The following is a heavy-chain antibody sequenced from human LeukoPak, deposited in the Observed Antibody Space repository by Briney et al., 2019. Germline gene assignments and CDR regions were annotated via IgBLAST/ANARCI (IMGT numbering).Heavy chain of an antibody. CDR3: ARGPYYYDSSAIGY. V-gene: IGHV4-39*01. CDR1: GGSISSSSYY. J-gene: IGHJ4*02. CDR2: IYYSGST. Sequence: SETLSLTCTVSGGSISSSSYYWGWIRQPPGKGLEWIGSIYYSGSTYYNPSLKSRVTISVDTSKNQFSLKLSSVTAADTAVYYCARGPYYYDSSAIGYWGQGTLVTVSS. D-gene: IGHD3-22*01.